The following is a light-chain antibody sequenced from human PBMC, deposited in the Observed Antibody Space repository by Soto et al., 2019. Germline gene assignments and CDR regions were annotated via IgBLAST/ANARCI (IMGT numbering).Light chain of an antibody. Sequence: QSALTQPASVSGSPGQSITISCTGTSSDDGGYNYVSWYQQHPGKAPKLMIYEVSNRPSGVSNRFSGSKSGNTASLTISGLQAEDEADYYCSSYTSSSTLVVFGTGTKLTVL. CDR2: EVS. CDR3: SSYTSSSTLVV. CDR1: SSDDGGYNY. V-gene: IGLV2-14*01. J-gene: IGLJ1*01.